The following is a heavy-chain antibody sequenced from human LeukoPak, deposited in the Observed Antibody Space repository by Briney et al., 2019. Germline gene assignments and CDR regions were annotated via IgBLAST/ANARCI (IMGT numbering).Heavy chain of an antibody. V-gene: IGHV4-30-4*08. Sequence: PSETLSLTCTVSGGSISSGGYYWSWIRQHPGKGLEWIGYIYYSGSTYYNPSLKSRVTISVDTSKNQFSLKLSSVTAADTAVYYCANLGVPAARGMDVWGQGTTVTVSS. J-gene: IGHJ6*02. D-gene: IGHD2-2*01. CDR1: GGSISSGGYY. CDR2: IYYSGST. CDR3: ANLGVPAARGMDV.